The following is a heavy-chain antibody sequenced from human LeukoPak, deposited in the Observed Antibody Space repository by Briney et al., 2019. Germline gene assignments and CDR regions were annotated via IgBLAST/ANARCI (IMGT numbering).Heavy chain of an antibody. V-gene: IGHV1-24*01. D-gene: IGHD3-3*01. CDR2: FDPVDGET. J-gene: IGHJ4*02. Sequence: WASVKVSCKVSGYSLTQLSMHWVRQGIGRGLEWMGGFDPVDGETIYAQKFQGRVTMTENTSIDTAYMELSSLRSDDTAVYYCAILLEDYAFSTGSAKDYWGQGTLVTVSS. CDR3: AILLEDYAFSTGSAKDY. CDR1: GYSLTQLS.